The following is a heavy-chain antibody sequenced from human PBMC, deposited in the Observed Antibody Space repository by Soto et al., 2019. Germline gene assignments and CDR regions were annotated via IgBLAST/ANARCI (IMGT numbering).Heavy chain of an antibody. Sequence: GASVKVSCKASGYTFTSYYMHWVRQAPGQGLEWMGIINPIGGSTSYAQKFQGRVTMTRDTSTSTVYMELSSLRSEDTAVYYCARDLWPGTAMAANYYYYYYMYVCGKGTTVTVSS. J-gene: IGHJ6*03. CDR3: ARDLWPGTAMAANYYYYYYMYV. CDR2: INPIGGST. V-gene: IGHV1-46*03. D-gene: IGHD5-18*01. CDR1: GYTFTSYY.